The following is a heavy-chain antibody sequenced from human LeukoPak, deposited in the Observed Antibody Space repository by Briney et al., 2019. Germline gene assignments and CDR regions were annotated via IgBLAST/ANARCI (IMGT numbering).Heavy chain of an antibody. CDR1: GGSLSGYY. J-gene: IGHJ4*02. D-gene: IGHD2-15*01. CDR2: INHSGST. V-gene: IGHV4-34*01. CDR3: ASGGDPNCSGGSCYYLDY. Sequence: SETLSLTCAVYGGSLSGYYWSWIRQPPGKGLEWIGEINHSGSTNYNPSLKSRVTISVDTSKNQFSLKLSSVTAADTAVYYCASGGDPNCSGGSCYYLDYWGQGTLVTVSS.